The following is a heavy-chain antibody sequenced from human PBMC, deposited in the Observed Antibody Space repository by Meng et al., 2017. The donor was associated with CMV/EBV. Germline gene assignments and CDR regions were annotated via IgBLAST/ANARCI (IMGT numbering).Heavy chain of an antibody. J-gene: IGHJ4*02. CDR3: ARTDCSSTSCYLNY. D-gene: IGHD2-2*01. CDR1: GGSNRSYY. V-gene: IGHV4-4*07. CDR2: IYSSGGT. Sequence: VSGGSNRSYYCSWIRQPAGKGLEWIGRIYSSGGTNYKSSLKSRVTMSVDTSRNQFSLKLSSVTAADTAVYYCARTDCSSTSCYLNYWGQGTLVTVSS.